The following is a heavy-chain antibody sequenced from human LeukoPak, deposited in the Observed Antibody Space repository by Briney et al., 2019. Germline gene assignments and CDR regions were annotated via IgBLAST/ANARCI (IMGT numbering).Heavy chain of an antibody. CDR1: GGSISGYY. CDR2: IYYNGIS. V-gene: IGHV4-59*01. Sequence: SETLSLTCTVSGGSISGYYWSWIRQPPGKGLEWIAYIYYNGISNYNPSLKSRVIISVDSSKNQFSLKLSSVTAADTAVYYCARENLGYCSSTSCHDAFDIWGQGTMVTVSS. J-gene: IGHJ3*02. CDR3: ARENLGYCSSTSCHDAFDI. D-gene: IGHD2-2*01.